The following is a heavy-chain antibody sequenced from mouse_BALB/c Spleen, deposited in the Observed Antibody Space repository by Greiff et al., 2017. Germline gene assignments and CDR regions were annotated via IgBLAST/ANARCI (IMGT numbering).Heavy chain of an antibody. CDR1: GFTFTDYY. CDR3: AIGPCGAPYAMDY. J-gene: IGHJ4*01. CDR2: IRNKANGYTT. V-gene: IGHV7-3*02. Sequence: EVKLVESGGGLVQPGGSLRLSCATSGFTFTDYYMSWVRQPPGKALEWLGFIRNKANGYTTEYSASVKGRFTISRDTSQSILYLQMNTLRAEDSATYYCAIGPCGAPYAMDYWGQGTSVTVSA.